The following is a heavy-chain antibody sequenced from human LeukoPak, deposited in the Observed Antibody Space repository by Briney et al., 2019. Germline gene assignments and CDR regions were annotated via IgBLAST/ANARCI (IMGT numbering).Heavy chain of an antibody. CDR1: GYTFTTYG. V-gene: IGHV1-18*01. CDR2: ISVYNGNT. Sequence: GASVKVSCKASGYTFTTYGISWVRQAPGQGLEWMGWISVYNGNTNYAQKLQGRVTMTTDTSTSTAYMELRSLRSDDTAVYYCARSTSYYYDSSGYLDYWGQGTLVTVSS. J-gene: IGHJ4*02. D-gene: IGHD3-22*01. CDR3: ARSTSYYYDSSGYLDY.